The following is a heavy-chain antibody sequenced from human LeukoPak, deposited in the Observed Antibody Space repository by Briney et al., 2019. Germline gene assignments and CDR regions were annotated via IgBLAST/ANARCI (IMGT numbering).Heavy chain of an antibody. J-gene: IGHJ4*02. V-gene: IGHV4-59*01. D-gene: IGHD4-17*01. CDR2: ISNSGST. Sequence: SETLSLTCTVSGGSISGYHWAWVRQPPGKGLEWIGYISNSGSTNYNPSLKSRVTISVDTSKNQFSLKLSSVTAADTAVYYCARVLPYGELYYFDYWGQGTLVTVSS. CDR1: GGSISGYH. CDR3: ARVLPYGELYYFDY.